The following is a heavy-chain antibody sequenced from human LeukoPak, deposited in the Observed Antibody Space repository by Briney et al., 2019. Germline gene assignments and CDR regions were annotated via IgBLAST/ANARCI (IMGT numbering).Heavy chain of an antibody. CDR3: ARDGFYRDAFDI. J-gene: IGHJ3*02. Sequence: SETLSLTCAVYGGSFSGYYWSWIRQPPGKGLEWIGEINHSGSTNNNPSLKSRVTISVDTSKNQFSLKLSSVTAADTAVYYCARDGFYRDAFDIWGQGTMVTVSS. CDR2: INHSGST. D-gene: IGHD3-3*01. CDR1: GGSFSGYY. V-gene: IGHV4-34*01.